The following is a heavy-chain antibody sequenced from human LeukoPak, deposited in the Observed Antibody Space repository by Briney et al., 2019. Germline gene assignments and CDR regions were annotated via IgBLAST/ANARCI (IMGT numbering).Heavy chain of an antibody. CDR3: ARIYTVTTNRLDY. CDR1: GYTFTGYY. J-gene: IGHJ4*02. CDR2: INPNSGGT. Sequence: ASVKVSCKASGYTFTGYYMHWVRQAPGQGLEWMGWINPNSGGTNYAQKFQGRVTMTRDTSISTAYMELSRLRSGDTAVYYCARIYTVTTNRLDYWGQGTLVTVSS. D-gene: IGHD4-17*01. V-gene: IGHV1-2*02.